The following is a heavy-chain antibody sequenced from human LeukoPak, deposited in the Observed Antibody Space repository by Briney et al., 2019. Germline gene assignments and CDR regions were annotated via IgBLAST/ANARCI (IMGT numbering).Heavy chain of an antibody. CDR2: ISSSGSTI. Sequence: LSLTCAVYGGSFSGYCWSWIRQAPGKGLEWVSYISSSGSTIYYADSVKGRFTISRDNAKNSLYLQMNSLRAEDTAVYYCARGGSSFDYWGQGTLVTVSS. CDR3: ARGGSSFDY. CDR1: GGSFSGYC. V-gene: IGHV3-11*01. D-gene: IGHD6-6*01. J-gene: IGHJ4*02.